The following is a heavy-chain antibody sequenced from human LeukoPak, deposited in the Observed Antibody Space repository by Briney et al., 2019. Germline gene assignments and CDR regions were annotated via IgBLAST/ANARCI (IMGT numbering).Heavy chain of an antibody. Sequence: GSLRLSCAASGFTFSSYAMSWVRQTPGKGLEWVSAISGSGGSTYYADSVKGRFTISRDNSKNTLYLQMNSLRAEDTAVYYCAKDPQGAVAGLFDYWGQGTLVTVSS. CDR2: ISGSGGST. CDR1: GFTFSSYA. CDR3: AKDPQGAVAGLFDY. J-gene: IGHJ4*02. D-gene: IGHD6-19*01. V-gene: IGHV3-23*01.